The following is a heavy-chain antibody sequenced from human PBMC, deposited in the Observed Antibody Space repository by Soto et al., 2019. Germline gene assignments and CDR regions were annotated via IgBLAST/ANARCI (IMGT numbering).Heavy chain of an antibody. CDR1: GYTFTSYG. V-gene: IGHV1-8*02. J-gene: IGHJ3*02. Sequence: ASVKVSCKASGYTFTSYGISWVRQAPGQGLEWMGWINPNSGNTGYAQKFQGRVTMTTNTSISTAYMELSSLRSEDTAVYYCARLWSYGDYVAFDIWGQGTMVTVSS. D-gene: IGHD4-17*01. CDR2: INPNSGNT. CDR3: ARLWSYGDYVAFDI.